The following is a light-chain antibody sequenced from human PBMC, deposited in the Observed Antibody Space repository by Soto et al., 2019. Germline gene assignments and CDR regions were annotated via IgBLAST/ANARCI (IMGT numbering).Light chain of an antibody. Sequence: QLVLTQSPSASASLGASVKLTCTLSSGHSSYDIAWHQQQPEKGPRYLMKLNSDGSHSKGDGIPDRFSGSSSGAERYLTISRLQSEDEADYYCQTWGTGIQVFGGGTKLTVL. CDR1: SGHSSYD. CDR3: QTWGTGIQV. J-gene: IGLJ3*02. CDR2: LNSDGSH. V-gene: IGLV4-69*01.